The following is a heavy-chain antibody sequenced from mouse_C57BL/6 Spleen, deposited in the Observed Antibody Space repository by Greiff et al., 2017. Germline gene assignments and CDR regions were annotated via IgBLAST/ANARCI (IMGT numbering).Heavy chain of an antibody. Sequence: DVKLVESGGGLVKPGGSLKLSCAASGFTFSDYGMHWVRQAPEKGLEWVAYISSGSSTIYYADTVKGRFTISRDNAKNTLFLQMTSLRSEDTAMYYCANYYGSSYDAMDYWGQGTSVTVSS. CDR1: GFTFSDYG. CDR3: ANYYGSSYDAMDY. J-gene: IGHJ4*01. D-gene: IGHD1-1*01. V-gene: IGHV5-17*01. CDR2: ISSGSSTI.